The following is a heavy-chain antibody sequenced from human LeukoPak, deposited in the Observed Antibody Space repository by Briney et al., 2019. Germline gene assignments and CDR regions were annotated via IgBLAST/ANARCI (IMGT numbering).Heavy chain of an antibody. V-gene: IGHV3-30*04. Sequence: GGSLRLSCAASGFTFGSYAMHWVRQAPGKGLEWVAVISYDGSNKYYTDSVKGRFTISRDNSKNTLYLQMNSLRAEDTAVYYCARGVRTLYSSSWEYNWFDPWGQGTLVTVSS. CDR2: ISYDGSNK. CDR1: GFTFGSYA. D-gene: IGHD6-13*01. CDR3: ARGVRTLYSSSWEYNWFDP. J-gene: IGHJ5*02.